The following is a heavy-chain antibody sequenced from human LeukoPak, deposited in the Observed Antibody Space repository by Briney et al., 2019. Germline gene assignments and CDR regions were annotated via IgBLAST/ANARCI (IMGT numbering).Heavy chain of an antibody. V-gene: IGHV3-30*02. Sequence: GGSLRLSCAASGFAFSTYGMHWLRQAPGKGLEWVASIWYDGNNKYYADSVKGRFTISRDNSKNTLYLQMNSLRVEDTAVYYCAKSPGSGWSVNYFDYWGQGTLVTVSS. CDR3: AKSPGSGWSVNYFDY. J-gene: IGHJ4*02. CDR1: GFAFSTYG. D-gene: IGHD6-19*01. CDR2: IWYDGNNK.